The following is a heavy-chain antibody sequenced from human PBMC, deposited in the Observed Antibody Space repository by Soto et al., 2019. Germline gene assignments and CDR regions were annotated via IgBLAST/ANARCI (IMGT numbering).Heavy chain of an antibody. CDR1: GFTFSSYA. V-gene: IGHV3-23*01. CDR3: SKRTVGWYFDL. D-gene: IGHD4-17*01. J-gene: IGHJ2*01. Sequence: EVQLLESGGGLVQPGGSLRLSCAASGFTFSSYAMNWVRQAPGKGLEWVSVISGSGGSTYYPDAVKSRFTISRDNSKNTLYLQRNSLRAEDTAVYYCSKRTVGWYFDLWCRGTLVTVSS. CDR2: ISGSGGST.